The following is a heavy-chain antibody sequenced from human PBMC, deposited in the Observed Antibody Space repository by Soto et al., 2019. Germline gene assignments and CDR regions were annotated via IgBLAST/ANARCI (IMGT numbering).Heavy chain of an antibody. V-gene: IGHV1-3*01. CDR1: RYSFTTYA. D-gene: IGHD1-1*01. Sequence: SVKVSCKASRYSFTTYALHWVRQAPGQRLEWMGWINAGNGDTKYSGKFQGRVTITRDTSANTAYMELSSLRSEDTSVYYCARDPGTGAALRAYHFDYWGQGTLVTVSS. CDR3: ARDPGTGAALRAYHFDY. J-gene: IGHJ4*02. CDR2: INAGNGDT.